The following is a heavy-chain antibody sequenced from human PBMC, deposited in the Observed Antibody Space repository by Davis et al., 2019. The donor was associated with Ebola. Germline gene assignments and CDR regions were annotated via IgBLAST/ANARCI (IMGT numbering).Heavy chain of an antibody. Sequence: GESLKISCEASGFTFSAYAMSWVRQAPGKGLEWVSVISTSGGTTYYADSVKGRFTISRDNAKNSLYLQMNSLRAEDTAVYYCARAPWGSYRSAHFDYWGQGTLVTVSS. D-gene: IGHD3-16*02. V-gene: IGHV3-11*01. CDR1: GFTFSAYA. J-gene: IGHJ4*02. CDR3: ARAPWGSYRSAHFDY. CDR2: ISTSGGTT.